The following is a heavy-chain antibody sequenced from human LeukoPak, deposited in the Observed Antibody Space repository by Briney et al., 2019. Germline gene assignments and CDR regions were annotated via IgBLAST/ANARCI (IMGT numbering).Heavy chain of an antibody. CDR1: GYTFTSYY. CDR3: ARDFTYSGSYPGWD. J-gene: IGHJ4*02. Sequence: ASVRVSCKASGYTFTSYYMHWVRQAPGQGLEWMGWINPNSGGTNYAQKFQGRVTMTRDTSISTAYMELSRLRSDDTAVYYCARDFTYSGSYPGWDWGQGTLVTVSS. CDR2: INPNSGGT. V-gene: IGHV1-2*02. D-gene: IGHD1-26*01.